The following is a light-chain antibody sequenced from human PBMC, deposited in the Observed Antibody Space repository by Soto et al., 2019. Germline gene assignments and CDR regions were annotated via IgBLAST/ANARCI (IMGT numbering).Light chain of an antibody. Sequence: QSALTQPASVSGSPGQSITISCTGTSSDVGGYIYVSWYQQHPDKAPKLMIYDVSNRPSGVSNRFSGSKSGNTASLTISGLQAEDEADYYCSSYTSSNTLVFGGGTKLTVL. CDR3: SSYTSSNTLV. CDR1: SSDVGGYIY. CDR2: DVS. V-gene: IGLV2-14*01. J-gene: IGLJ3*02.